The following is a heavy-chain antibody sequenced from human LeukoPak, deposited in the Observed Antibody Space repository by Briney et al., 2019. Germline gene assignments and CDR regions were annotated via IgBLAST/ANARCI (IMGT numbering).Heavy chain of an antibody. Sequence: GRSLRLSCAASGFTFSSYSMNWVRQAPGKGLEWVSSISSSSSYIYYADSVKGRFTISRDNAKNSLYLQMNSLRAEDTAVYYCARGGVYSYGQYYYYGMDVWGKGTTVTVSS. V-gene: IGHV3-21*01. D-gene: IGHD5-18*01. CDR1: GFTFSSYS. CDR3: ARGGVYSYGQYYYYGMDV. J-gene: IGHJ6*04. CDR2: ISSSSSYI.